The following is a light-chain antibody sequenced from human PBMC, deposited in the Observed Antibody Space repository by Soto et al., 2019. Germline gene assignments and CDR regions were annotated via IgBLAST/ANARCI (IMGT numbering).Light chain of an antibody. V-gene: IGKV1-5*03. CDR3: QHYSAFPWT. CDR1: QDISAW. J-gene: IGKJ1*01. CDR2: KAT. Sequence: DIQMTQSPSTLSASVGDIVTITCRASQDISAWLAWYQQKPGKPPKLVIYKATALETGVPSRFSGSGSGTECTLTISSLHPDDFTTYYCQHYSAFPWTFGQGTKVEI.